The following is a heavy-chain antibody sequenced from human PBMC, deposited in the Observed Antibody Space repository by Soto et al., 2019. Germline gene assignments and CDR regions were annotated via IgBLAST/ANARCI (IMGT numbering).Heavy chain of an antibody. D-gene: IGHD6-13*01. CDR1: GGSFNSYY. V-gene: IGHV4-34*01. J-gene: IGHJ5*02. Sequence: QVQLQQWGAGLLKPSETLSLTCAVYGGSFNSYYWSWIRQPPGKGLEWIGEINYSGSTNYNPSLKRRVTISVDTSKNQFTLKKSSGTAADTVVYYCARGHKHQLVSSGGWFDPWGQGTLVTVSS. CDR2: INYSGST. CDR3: ARGHKHQLVSSGGWFDP.